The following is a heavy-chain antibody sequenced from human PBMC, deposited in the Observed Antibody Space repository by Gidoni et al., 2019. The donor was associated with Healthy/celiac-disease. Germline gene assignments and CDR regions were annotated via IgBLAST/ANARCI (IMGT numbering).Heavy chain of an antibody. CDR2: IIHIFGTA. CDR3: AREGKYSSSSGGYGMDV. CDR1: GVTVSSYA. V-gene: IGHV1-69*01. J-gene: IGHJ6*02. Sequence: QVHLVQSGAQETKPGSSVQVSFNASGVTVSSYAISWVRQAPGQGLEWMGGIIHIFGTANYAQKFQGRVTMTADESTCTAYMELSSMRSEDTAVYYCAREGKYSSSSGGYGMDVWGQGTTVTVFS. D-gene: IGHD6-6*01.